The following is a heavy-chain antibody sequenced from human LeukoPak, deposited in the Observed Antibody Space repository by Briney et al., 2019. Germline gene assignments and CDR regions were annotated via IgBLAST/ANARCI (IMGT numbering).Heavy chain of an antibody. J-gene: IGHJ4*02. CDR1: GFTFSSYS. CDR2: ISSSSSYI. Sequence: PGGSLRLSCAASGFTFSSYSMNWVRQAPGKGLEWVSSISSSSSYIYYADSVKGRFTISRDNAKNSLYLQMNSLRAEDTAVYYCASHGGFGEPTGHWGQGTLVTVSS. D-gene: IGHD3-10*01. CDR3: ASHGGFGEPTGH. V-gene: IGHV3-21*04.